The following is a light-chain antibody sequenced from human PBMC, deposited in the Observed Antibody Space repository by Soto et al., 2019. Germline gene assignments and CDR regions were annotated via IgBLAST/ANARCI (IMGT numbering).Light chain of an antibody. CDR2: DAS. Sequence: EIVFTQSPATLSLSPWESATLSCRASQSVSSYLAWYQQKPGQAPRLLIYDASNRATGIPARFSGSGSGTDFTLTISRLDPEDFAVYYCQQYGSSASFGQGTKVDIK. CDR3: QQYGSSAS. CDR1: QSVSSY. V-gene: IGKV3-11*01. J-gene: IGKJ1*01.